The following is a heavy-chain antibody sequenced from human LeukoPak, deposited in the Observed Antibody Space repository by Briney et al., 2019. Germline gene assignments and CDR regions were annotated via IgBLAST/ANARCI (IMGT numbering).Heavy chain of an antibody. V-gene: IGHV4-4*02. J-gene: IGHJ5*02. CDR2: IYHSGST. D-gene: IGHD3-3*01. CDR3: ARDFWSGSNWFDP. Sequence: SETLSLTCAVSGGSISSSNWWSWVRQPPGKGLEWIGDIYHSGSTNYNPSLKSRVTISVGTSMNQFSLKLSSVTAADTAVYYCARDFWSGSNWFDPWGQGTLVTVSS. CDR1: GGSISSSNW.